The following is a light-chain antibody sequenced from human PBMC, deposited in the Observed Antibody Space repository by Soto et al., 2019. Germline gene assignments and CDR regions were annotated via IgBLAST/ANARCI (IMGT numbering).Light chain of an antibody. CDR2: AAS. CDR3: QQRSRWPRGT. V-gene: IGKV3-11*01. J-gene: IGKJ2*02. CDR1: QNVGNN. Sequence: VLTQSPATLSLSPGESATLSCRASQNVGNNLAWYQQKSGQPPRLLIYAASDRATGIPARFSGTMTGTDLTLTISSLEPEDFAIYFCQQRSRWPRGTFGRGTKVEMK.